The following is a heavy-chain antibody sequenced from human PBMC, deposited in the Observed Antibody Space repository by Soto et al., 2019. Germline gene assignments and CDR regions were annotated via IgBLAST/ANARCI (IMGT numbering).Heavy chain of an antibody. CDR3: ARAKVFIVVVPAAIWWYDP. Sequence: ASVKVSCKASGYTYTSYAMHWVRQAPGQRLEWMGWINAGNGNTKYSQKFRGRVTITRDTSASTAYMELSSLRSEDTAVYYCARAKVFIVVVPAAIWWYDPWGRGTLVTVSS. CDR1: GYTYTSYA. D-gene: IGHD2-2*01. V-gene: IGHV1-3*01. J-gene: IGHJ5*02. CDR2: INAGNGNT.